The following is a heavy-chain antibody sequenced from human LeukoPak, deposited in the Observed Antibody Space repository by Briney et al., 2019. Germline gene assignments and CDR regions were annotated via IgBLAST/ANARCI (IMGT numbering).Heavy chain of an antibody. CDR1: GYTFTDYY. CDR3: ARGFPSGYYYYGMDV. J-gene: IGHJ6*02. CDR2: INPNSGGT. Sequence: GASVKVSCKASGYTFTDYYMHWVRQAPGQGLEWMGWINPNSGGTNYAQKFQGRVTMTRDTSISTAYMELSRLRSDDTAVYYCARGFPSGYYYYGMDVWGQGTTVTVSS. D-gene: IGHD3-10*01. V-gene: IGHV1-2*02.